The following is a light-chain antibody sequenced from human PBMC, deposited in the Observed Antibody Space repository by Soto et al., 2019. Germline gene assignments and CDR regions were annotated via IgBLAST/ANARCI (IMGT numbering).Light chain of an antibody. CDR2: DAS. Sequence: EIVLTQSPATLSLSPGERATLSCRASQSVSSYLAWYQQKPGQAPRLLIYDASNRATGIPARFSGSGSGTDFTLTISSLEPKAFAVYYCQQRSNWPPFTFGPGTKVDIK. CDR1: QSVSSY. V-gene: IGKV3-11*01. CDR3: QQRSNWPPFT. J-gene: IGKJ3*01.